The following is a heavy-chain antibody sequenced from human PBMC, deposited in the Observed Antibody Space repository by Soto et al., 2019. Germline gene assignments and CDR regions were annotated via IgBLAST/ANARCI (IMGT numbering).Heavy chain of an antibody. CDR3: ASQDTPSYGMDV. CDR2: IIPIFGTA. V-gene: IGHV1-69*13. D-gene: IGHD2-15*01. CDR1: GGTFSSYA. J-gene: IGHJ6*02. Sequence: VKFSCKASGGTFSSYAISWVRQAPGQGLEWMGGIIPIFGTANYAQKFQGRVTITADESTSTAYMELSSLRSEDTAVYYCASQDTPSYGMDVWGQGTTVT.